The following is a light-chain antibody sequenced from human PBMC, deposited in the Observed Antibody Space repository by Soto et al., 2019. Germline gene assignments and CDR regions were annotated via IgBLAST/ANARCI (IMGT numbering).Light chain of an antibody. V-gene: IGLV2-14*01. CDR3: KSYTSSDTFV. CDR2: EVT. J-gene: IGLJ1*01. Sequence: QSALTQPASVSGSPGQSITISCTGTSGDIGSYNFVSWYQHHPGKAPKLIIYEVTNRPSGVSSRFSGSKSDNTASLTISGLQSEDEADYFCKSYTSSDTFVFGGGTKVTVL. CDR1: SGDIGSYNF.